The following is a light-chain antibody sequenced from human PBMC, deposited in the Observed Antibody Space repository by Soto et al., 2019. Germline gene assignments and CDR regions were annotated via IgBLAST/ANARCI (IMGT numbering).Light chain of an antibody. CDR2: AAS. Sequence: DIQMTQSPSSLSASVGDRVTITCRASQDISNYLAWYQQRPGKVPKLLIYAASTLQSGVPSRFSGRGSGTDFTLTISSLQPEDVATYYCQKYDIAPRTFGGGTKVEIK. J-gene: IGKJ4*01. V-gene: IGKV1-27*01. CDR3: QKYDIAPRT. CDR1: QDISNY.